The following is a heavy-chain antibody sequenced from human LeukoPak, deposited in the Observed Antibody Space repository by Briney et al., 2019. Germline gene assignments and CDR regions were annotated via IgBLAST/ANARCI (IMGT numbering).Heavy chain of an antibody. Sequence: ASVKVSCKTFGYTFTSHWMHWVRQAPGQGLEWMGIINPDYGTTLYAQKFRGRITVTRDTSSSTVYMELNSLTSEDTALYYCARDHSTADTSSWWLDPWGQGTLVTVPS. D-gene: IGHD7-27*01. CDR3: ARDHSTADTSSWWLDP. V-gene: IGHV1-46*01. J-gene: IGHJ5*02. CDR2: INPDYGTT. CDR1: GYTFTSHW.